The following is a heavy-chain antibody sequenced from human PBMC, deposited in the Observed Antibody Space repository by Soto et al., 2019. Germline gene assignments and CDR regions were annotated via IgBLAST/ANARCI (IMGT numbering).Heavy chain of an antibody. CDR3: ARDGEPYYYGMDV. V-gene: IGHV4-59*12. J-gene: IGHJ6*02. D-gene: IGHD3-10*01. CDR2: IYYSGST. CDR1: GGSISSYY. Sequence: QVQLQESGPGLVKPSETLSHTCTVSGGSISSYYWSWIRQPPGKGLEWIGYIYYSGSTNYNPSLKSRVTISVDTSKNQFSLKLSSVTAADTAVYYCARDGEPYYYGMDVWGQGTTVTVSS.